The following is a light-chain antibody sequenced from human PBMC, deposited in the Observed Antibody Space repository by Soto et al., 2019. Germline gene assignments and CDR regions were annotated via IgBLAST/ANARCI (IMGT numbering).Light chain of an antibody. Sequence: QSVLTQPPSASGTPGQRFTISCSGSSSNIGSNTVNWYQQLPGTAPKLLIYSNNQRPSGVPDRFSGSKSGTSASLAISGLQSEDEADYYCAAWDDSLNGAVFGGGTQLTV. CDR3: AAWDDSLNGAV. CDR1: SSNIGSNT. J-gene: IGLJ7*01. CDR2: SNN. V-gene: IGLV1-44*01.